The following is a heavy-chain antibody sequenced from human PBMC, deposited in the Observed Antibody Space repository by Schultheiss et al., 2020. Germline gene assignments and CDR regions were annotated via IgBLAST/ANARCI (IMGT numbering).Heavy chain of an antibody. CDR1: GGSFSGYY. D-gene: IGHD5-18*01. CDR2: IYYSGST. V-gene: IGHV4-59*08. Sequence: SQPLSLTCAVYGGSFSGYYWSWIRQPPGKGLEWIGYIYYSGSTNYNPSLKSRVTISVDMSKNRFSLNLNSVTAADTAVYYCARFEDGYADFDCWGQGALVTVSS. J-gene: IGHJ4*02. CDR3: ARFEDGYADFDC.